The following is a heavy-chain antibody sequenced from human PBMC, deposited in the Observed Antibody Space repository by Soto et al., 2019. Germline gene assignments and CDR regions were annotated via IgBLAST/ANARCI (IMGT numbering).Heavy chain of an antibody. Sequence: SETLSLTCTVSGGSISSYYWSWIRQSSGKGLEFIGYISQSGSSHYNPSLKSRVTISVDKSKNQFSLRLSSVTAADTAGYYCASRTDNGLDFWGQGTLVTVSS. CDR3: ASRTDNGLDF. D-gene: IGHD4-17*01. V-gene: IGHV4-59*12. J-gene: IGHJ4*02. CDR1: GGSISSYY. CDR2: ISQSGSS.